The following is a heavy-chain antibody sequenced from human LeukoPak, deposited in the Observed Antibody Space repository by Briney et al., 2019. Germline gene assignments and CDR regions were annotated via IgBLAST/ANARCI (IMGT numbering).Heavy chain of an antibody. Sequence: PSETLSLTCTVSGGSISSYYWSWIRQPPGKGLEWIGYIYYSGSTNYNPSLKSRVTISVDTSKNQFSLKLSSVTAADTAVYYCAGSGSRYYFDYWGQGTLVTVSS. CDR1: GGSISSYY. J-gene: IGHJ4*02. V-gene: IGHV4-59*08. CDR3: AGSGSRYYFDY. CDR2: IYYSGST. D-gene: IGHD1-26*01.